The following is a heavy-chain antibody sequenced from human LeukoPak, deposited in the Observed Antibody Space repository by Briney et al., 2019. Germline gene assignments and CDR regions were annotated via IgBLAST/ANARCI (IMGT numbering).Heavy chain of an antibody. CDR1: GFTFSSYA. D-gene: IGHD3-22*01. J-gene: IGHJ4*02. CDR2: ISGSGGST. Sequence: GGSLRLSCAASGFTFSSYAMSWVRQAPGKGLEWVSAISGSGGSTYYADSVKGRFTISRDNSKNTLYLHIDNLRAEDTALYYCAKNAGFYHDAADYWGQGTLVTVSP. V-gene: IGHV3-23*01. CDR3: AKNAGFYHDAADY.